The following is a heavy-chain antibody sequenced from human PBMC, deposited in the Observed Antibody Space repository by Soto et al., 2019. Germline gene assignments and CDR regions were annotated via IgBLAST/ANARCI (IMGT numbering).Heavy chain of an antibody. CDR2: VNPGSGGT. D-gene: IGHD6-25*01. Sequence: GXSVKVSCKASGYTFTAYFIHWVRQVPGQGLEWMGWVNPGSGGTNSAQKFQGRVTMTRDTSISTAYMELSSLTSDDTAVYYCARGVGSSWFDPWGQGTLVTVSS. CDR3: ARGVGSSWFDP. J-gene: IGHJ5*02. V-gene: IGHV1-2*02. CDR1: GYTFTAYF.